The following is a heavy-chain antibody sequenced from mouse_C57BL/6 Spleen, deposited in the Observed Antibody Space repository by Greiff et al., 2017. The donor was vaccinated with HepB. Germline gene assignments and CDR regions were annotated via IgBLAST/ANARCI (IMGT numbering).Heavy chain of an antibody. Sequence: EVMLLESGGGLVKPGGSLKLSCAASGFTFSSYAMSWVRQTPEKRLEWVATISDGGSYTYYPDNVKGRFTISRDNAKNNLYLQMSHLKSEDTAMYYCARVLSTMVTTVFAYWGQGTLVTVSA. V-gene: IGHV5-4*03. CDR1: GFTFSSYA. CDR3: ARVLSTMVTTVFAY. CDR2: ISDGGSYT. J-gene: IGHJ3*01. D-gene: IGHD2-2*01.